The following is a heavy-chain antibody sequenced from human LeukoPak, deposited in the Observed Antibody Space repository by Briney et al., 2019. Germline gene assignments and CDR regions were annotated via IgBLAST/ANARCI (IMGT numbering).Heavy chain of an antibody. V-gene: IGHV1-2*02. CDR2: INPNSGGT. CDR1: GYTFTGYY. D-gene: IGHD5-12*01. J-gene: IGHJ5*02. Sequence: GASVKVSCKASGYTFTGYYMHWVRQAPGQGLEWMGWINPNSGGTNYAQKFQGRVTMTRDTSISTAYMELSRLRSDDTAVYYCARDQTGGYPGRGDFDPWGQGTLVTVSS. CDR3: ARDQTGGYPGRGDFDP.